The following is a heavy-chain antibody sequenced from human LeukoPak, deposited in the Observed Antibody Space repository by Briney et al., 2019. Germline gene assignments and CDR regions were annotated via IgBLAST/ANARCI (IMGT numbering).Heavy chain of an antibody. J-gene: IGHJ6*03. CDR3: ARGNWNYGPGFYYYYYMDV. D-gene: IGHD1-7*01. Sequence: PSETLSLTCTVSGGSISSYYWSWIRQPPGKGLEWIGYIYYSGSTNYNPSLKSRVTISVDTSKNQFSLKRSSVTAADTAVYYCARGNWNYGPGFYYYYYMDVWGKGTTVTVSS. CDR1: GGSISSYY. CDR2: IYYSGST. V-gene: IGHV4-59*01.